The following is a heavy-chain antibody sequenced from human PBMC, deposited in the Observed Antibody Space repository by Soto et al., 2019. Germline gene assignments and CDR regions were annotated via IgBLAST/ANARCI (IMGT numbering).Heavy chain of an antibody. V-gene: IGHV4-30-2*01. Sequence: SETLSLTCAVSGGSISSGGYSWSWIRQPPGKGLEWIGYIYHSGSTYYNPSLKSRVTISVDRSKNQFSLKLSSVTAADTAVYYCARFGQQLVLFDYWGQGTLVTVSS. CDR2: IYHSGST. D-gene: IGHD6-13*01. CDR1: GGSISSGGYS. J-gene: IGHJ4*02. CDR3: ARFGQQLVLFDY.